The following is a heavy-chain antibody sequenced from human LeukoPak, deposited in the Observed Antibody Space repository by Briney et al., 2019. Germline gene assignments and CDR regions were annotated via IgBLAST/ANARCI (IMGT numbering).Heavy chain of an antibody. D-gene: IGHD2-15*01. CDR1: GFTFRNCA. Sequence: TGGSLRLSCAASGFTFRNCAMSWVRQAPGKGLEWVSGISGTGYNTYYADSVKSRFTISRDNSKNTLYLQMNSLRAEDTAVYYCARVSVVVVAASDYFDYWGQGTLVTVSS. CDR2: ISGTGYNT. CDR3: ARVSVVVVAASDYFDY. J-gene: IGHJ4*02. V-gene: IGHV3-23*01.